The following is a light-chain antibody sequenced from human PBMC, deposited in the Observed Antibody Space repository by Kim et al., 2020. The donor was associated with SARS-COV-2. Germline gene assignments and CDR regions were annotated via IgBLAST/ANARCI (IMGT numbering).Light chain of an antibody. V-gene: IGLV1-40*01. J-gene: IGLJ2*01. Sequence: GQRVTISCTGSSSNIGAGYDVHWYQQLPGTAPKLLIDGNSNRPSGVPDRFSGSKSGTSASLAITGLQAEDEADYYCQSYDSSLYVVFGGGTQLTVL. CDR1: SSNIGAGYD. CDR2: GNS. CDR3: QSYDSSLYVV.